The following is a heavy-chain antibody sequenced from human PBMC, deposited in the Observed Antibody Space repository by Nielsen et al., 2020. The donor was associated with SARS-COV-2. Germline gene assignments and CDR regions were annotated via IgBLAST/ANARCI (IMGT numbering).Heavy chain of an antibody. CDR1: GFTFSSYG. V-gene: IGHV3-33*01. J-gene: IGHJ4*02. Sequence: GESLKISCAASGFTFSSYGMHWVRQAPGKGLEWVAVIWYDGSNKYYADSVKGRFTISRDNSKNTLYLQINSLRAEDTAVYYCARDYPPIDYWGQGTLVTVSS. CDR2: IWYDGSNK. D-gene: IGHD3-16*02. CDR3: ARDYPPIDY.